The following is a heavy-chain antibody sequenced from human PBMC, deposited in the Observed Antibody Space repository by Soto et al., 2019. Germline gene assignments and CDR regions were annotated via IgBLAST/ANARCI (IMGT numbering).Heavy chain of an antibody. CDR3: ARGPPFH. CDR2: IYHSGST. D-gene: IGHD3-16*01. J-gene: IGHJ4*02. CDR1: GGSISTYF. Sequence: SETLSLTCTVSGGSISTYFWSWIRQPPGKGLEWIGYIYHSGSTYYNPSLKSRVTISVDRSKNQFSLKLSSVTAADTAVYYCARGPPFHWGQGTLVTVSS. V-gene: IGHV4-59*12.